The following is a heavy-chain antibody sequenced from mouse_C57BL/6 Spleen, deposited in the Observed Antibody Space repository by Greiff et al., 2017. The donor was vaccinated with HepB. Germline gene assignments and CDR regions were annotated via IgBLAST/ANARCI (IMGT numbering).Heavy chain of an antibody. CDR3: ARRRYSNFGDYYAMDY. Sequence: QLQLKESGPELVKPGASVKLSCKASGYTFTSYDINWVKQRPGQGLEWIGWIYPRDGSTKYNEKFKGKATLTVDTSSSTAYMELHSLTSEDSAVYFCARRRYSNFGDYYAMDYWGQGTSVTVSS. CDR1: GYTFTSYD. D-gene: IGHD2-5*01. J-gene: IGHJ4*01. V-gene: IGHV1-85*01. CDR2: IYPRDGST.